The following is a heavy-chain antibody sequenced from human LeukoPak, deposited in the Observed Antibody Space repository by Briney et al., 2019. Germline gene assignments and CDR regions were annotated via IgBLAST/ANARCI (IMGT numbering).Heavy chain of an antibody. Sequence: SETLSLTCTVSGDSINNNNYYWGWIRQPPGEGLEWIGNIYYNGRTYYSPSLKSRGTISVDTSKNQFSLKLSSVTAADTAVYYCARDPSRHTPDYWGQGTLVTVSS. D-gene: IGHD6-6*01. CDR3: ARDPSRHTPDY. J-gene: IGHJ4*02. V-gene: IGHV4-39*07. CDR1: GDSINNNNYY. CDR2: IYYNGRT.